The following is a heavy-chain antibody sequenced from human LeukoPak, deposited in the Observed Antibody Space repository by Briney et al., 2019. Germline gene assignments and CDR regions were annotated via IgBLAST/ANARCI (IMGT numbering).Heavy chain of an antibody. CDR2: IRYDGGNK. J-gene: IGHJ6*03. CDR3: AKVVRPDTSGYRPAEYYNYMDV. D-gene: IGHD3-22*01. V-gene: IGHV3-30*02. CDR1: GFTFSSYG. Sequence: GGSLRLSCGASGFTFSSYGMHWVRQPPGKGLEWVAFIRYDGGNKNYADSVKGRFTISRDNSKNTLYVQMNSLRAEDTAVYYCAKVVRPDTSGYRPAEYYNYMDVWGKGTTVTISS.